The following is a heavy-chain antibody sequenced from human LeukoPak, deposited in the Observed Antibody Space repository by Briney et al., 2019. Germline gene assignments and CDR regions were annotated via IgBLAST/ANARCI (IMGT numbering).Heavy chain of an antibody. V-gene: IGHV3-23*01. J-gene: IGHJ4*02. CDR2: SGSGGTI. Sequence: GSPRLSCAASGFTFSSYAMSWVRQAPGKGLEWVSGSGSGGTIYYADSVKGRFTISRDNSKNTLYLQMNSLRAEDTAVYYCAKDFWSGYYPNYWGQGTLDTVSS. D-gene: IGHD3-3*01. CDR3: AKDFWSGYYPNY. CDR1: GFTFSSYA.